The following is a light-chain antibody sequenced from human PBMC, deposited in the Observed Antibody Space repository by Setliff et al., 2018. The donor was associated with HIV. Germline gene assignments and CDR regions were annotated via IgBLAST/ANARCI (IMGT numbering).Light chain of an antibody. CDR1: SSDVGSYDF. J-gene: IGLJ1*01. CDR2: DVS. Sequence: QSVLIQPASVSGSPGQSVTVSCTGTSSDVGSYDFVSWYQQLPGKAPKLLIYDVSDRPSGVSHRFSGSKSGNTAPLTISGLQSEDEADYYCASYRPNDLGVFGTGTKVTVL. V-gene: IGLV2-14*03. CDR3: ASYRPNDLGV.